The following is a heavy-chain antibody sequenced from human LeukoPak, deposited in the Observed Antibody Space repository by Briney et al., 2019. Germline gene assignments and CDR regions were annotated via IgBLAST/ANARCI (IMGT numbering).Heavy chain of an antibody. CDR3: ARDGDSSGYYFDY. J-gene: IGHJ4*02. D-gene: IGHD3-22*01. V-gene: IGHV4-61*02. CDR2: IYTRGST. Sequence: SETLSLTCTVSGGSISSGSYYWSWIRQPAGKGLEWIGRIYTRGSTNYNPSLKSRVTISVGTSKNQFSLKLSSVTAADTAVYYCARDGDSSGYYFDYWGQGTLVTVSS. CDR1: GGSISSGSYY.